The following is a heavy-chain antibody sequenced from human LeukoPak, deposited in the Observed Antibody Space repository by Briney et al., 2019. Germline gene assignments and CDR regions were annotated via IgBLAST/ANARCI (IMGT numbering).Heavy chain of an antibody. Sequence: GGSLRLSCAASGFTLSSYAMHWVRQAPGKGLEYVSAISSNGGSTYYANSVKGRFTISRDNSKNTLYLQMGSLRAEDMAVYYCARGQDWLCDYWGQGTLVTVSS. CDR2: ISSNGGST. D-gene: IGHD3/OR15-3a*01. J-gene: IGHJ4*02. CDR1: GFTLSSYA. CDR3: ARGQDWLCDY. V-gene: IGHV3-64*01.